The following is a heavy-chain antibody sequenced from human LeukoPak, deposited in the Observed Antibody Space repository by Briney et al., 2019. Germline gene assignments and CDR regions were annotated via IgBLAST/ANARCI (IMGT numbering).Heavy chain of an antibody. V-gene: IGHV4-61*01. J-gene: IGHJ5*02. CDR1: GGSVSSGRYY. Sequence: SETLSLTCTVSGGSVSSGRYYWSWIRQPPGKGLEWIGYVYYSGSTNYNPSLKSRVTISLDTSKNQLPLKLSSVAAADTAVYYCAREGYDILTGYSNWFDPWGEGTLVTVSS. CDR3: AREGYDILTGYSNWFDP. D-gene: IGHD3-9*01. CDR2: VYYSGST.